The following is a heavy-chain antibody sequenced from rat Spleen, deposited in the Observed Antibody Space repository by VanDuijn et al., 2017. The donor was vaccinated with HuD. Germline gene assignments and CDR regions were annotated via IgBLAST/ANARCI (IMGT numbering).Heavy chain of an antibody. V-gene: IGHV3-3*01. CDR3: ASDLSSRPHYFDY. J-gene: IGHJ2*01. CDR1: GYSITSSYK. CDR2: INSAGST. Sequence: EVQLQESGPGLVKPSQSLSLTCSVTGYSITSSYKWNWIRKFPGNKLEWMGYINSAGSTNYNPSLKSRISITRDTSKNQFFLQVNSVTAEDTATYYCASDLSSRPHYFDYWGQGLLVTVSS. D-gene: IGHD1-2*01.